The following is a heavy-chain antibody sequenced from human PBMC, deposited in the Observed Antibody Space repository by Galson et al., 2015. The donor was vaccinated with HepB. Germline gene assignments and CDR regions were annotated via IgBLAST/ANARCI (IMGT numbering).Heavy chain of an antibody. CDR1: GFTFSSYS. V-gene: IGHV3-30*18. Sequence: SLRLSCAASGFTFSSYSIHWVRQAPGKGLEWVAVISYDGSNKWYVDSVKGRFTISRDNSRNTLYLQMNSLRVEDTAVYYCAKDGVNGGLFEYWGQGTLVTVSS. J-gene: IGHJ4*02. CDR2: ISYDGSNK. D-gene: IGHD3-3*01. CDR3: AKDGVNGGLFEY.